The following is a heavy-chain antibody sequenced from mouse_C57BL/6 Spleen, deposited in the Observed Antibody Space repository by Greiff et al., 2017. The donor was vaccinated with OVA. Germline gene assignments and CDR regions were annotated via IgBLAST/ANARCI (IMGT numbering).Heavy chain of an antibody. CDR1: GYTFTSYG. CDR3: ARKDYGSLDWYFDV. Sequence: QVQLQQSGAELAWPGASVKLSCKASGYTFTSYGISWVKQRTGQGLEWIGEIYPRSGNTYYNEKFKGKATLTADKSSSTAYMELRSLTSEDSAVYFCARKDYGSLDWYFDVWGTGTTVTVSS. D-gene: IGHD1-1*01. V-gene: IGHV1-81*01. J-gene: IGHJ1*03. CDR2: IYPRSGNT.